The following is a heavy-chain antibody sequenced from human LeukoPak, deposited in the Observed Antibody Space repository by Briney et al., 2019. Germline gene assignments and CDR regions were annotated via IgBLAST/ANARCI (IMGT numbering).Heavy chain of an antibody. CDR3: ARHRYYYDSSGYYFDY. Sequence: GESLKISCKGSGYSFTSYWIGWVRQMPGKGLEWMGIIYPGDSDTRYGPSFQGQVTISADKSISTAYLQWSSLKASDTAMYYCARHRYYYDSSGYYFDYWGQGTLVTVSS. CDR2: IYPGDSDT. J-gene: IGHJ4*02. CDR1: GYSFTSYW. D-gene: IGHD3-22*01. V-gene: IGHV5-51*01.